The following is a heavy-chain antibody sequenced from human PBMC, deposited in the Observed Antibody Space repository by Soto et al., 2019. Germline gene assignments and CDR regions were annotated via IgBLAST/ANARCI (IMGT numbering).Heavy chain of an antibody. CDR2: ISSSGSTI. J-gene: IGHJ6*02. Sequence: PGGSLRLSCAASGFTFSSYEMNWVRQAPGKGLEWVSYISSSGSTIYYADSVKGRFTISRDNAKNSLYLQMNSLRAEDTAVYYCATVYDFWSGLRYYYGMDVWGQGTTVTVS. D-gene: IGHD3-3*01. V-gene: IGHV3-48*03. CDR1: GFTFSSYE. CDR3: ATVYDFWSGLRYYYGMDV.